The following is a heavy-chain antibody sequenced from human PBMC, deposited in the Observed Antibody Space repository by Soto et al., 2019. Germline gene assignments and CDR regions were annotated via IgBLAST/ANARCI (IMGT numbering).Heavy chain of an antibody. CDR2: INSDGSNK. J-gene: IGHJ6*02. CDR1: GFTFSSYW. Sequence: GGSLRLSCAASGFTFSSYWMHWVRQAPGKGLVWVSRINSDGSNKYYADSVKGRFTISRDNSKNTLYLQMNSLRAEDTAVYYCAREGYYDSNDGMDVWAQGTTVTVSS. D-gene: IGHD3-22*01. CDR3: AREGYYDSNDGMDV. V-gene: IGHV3-74*01.